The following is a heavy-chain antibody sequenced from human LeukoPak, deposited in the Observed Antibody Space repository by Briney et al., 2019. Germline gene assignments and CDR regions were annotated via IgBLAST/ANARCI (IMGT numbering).Heavy chain of an antibody. V-gene: IGHV4-39*01. D-gene: IGHD3-10*01. CDR1: GGSISSSSYY. Sequence: PSETLSLTCTVSGGSISSSSYYWGWIRQPPGKGLEWIGSIYYSGSTHYNPSLKSRVTISVDTSKNRFSLKLSSVTAADTAVYYCARRRYGILLLSPSNYAFDIWGQGTMVTVSS. J-gene: IGHJ3*02. CDR2: IYYSGST. CDR3: ARRRYGILLLSPSNYAFDI.